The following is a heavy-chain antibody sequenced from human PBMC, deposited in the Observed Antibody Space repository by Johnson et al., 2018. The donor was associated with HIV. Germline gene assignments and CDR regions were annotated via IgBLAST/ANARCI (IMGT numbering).Heavy chain of an antibody. Sequence: VQLVESGGGVVQPGGSLRLSCAASGFTVSSNYMSWVRQAPGKGLEWVSVIYSGGSTYYVDSVKGRFTISRDNSKNTLYLQMNSLRAEYTAVYYCAREYDAFDIWGQGTMVTVSS. CDR1: GFTVSSNY. V-gene: IGHV3-66*02. J-gene: IGHJ3*02. D-gene: IGHD3-10*01. CDR2: IYSGGST. CDR3: AREYDAFDI.